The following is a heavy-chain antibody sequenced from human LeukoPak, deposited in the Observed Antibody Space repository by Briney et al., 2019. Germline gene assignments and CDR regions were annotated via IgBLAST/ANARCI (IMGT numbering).Heavy chain of an antibody. V-gene: IGHV3-21*01. Sequence: RAGGSLRLSCAASGFIFSNYNMNWVRQAPGKGLEWVSSISSSSNYIYYADSVEGRFTISRDNAKNSLYLQMNSLRAEDSAVYYCARVAAGPFWGQGTLVTVSS. CDR2: ISSSSNYI. J-gene: IGHJ4*02. CDR3: ARVAAGPF. CDR1: GFIFSNYN. D-gene: IGHD6-13*01.